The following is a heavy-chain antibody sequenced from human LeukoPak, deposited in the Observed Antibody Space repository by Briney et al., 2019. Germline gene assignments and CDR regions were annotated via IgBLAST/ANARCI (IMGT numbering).Heavy chain of an antibody. J-gene: IGHJ6*03. V-gene: IGHV1-2*02. D-gene: IGHD2-8*01. Sequence: ASVKVSCKASGYTFTGYYMHWARQAPGQGLEWMGWINPNSGGTNYAQKFQGRVTMTRDTSISTACMELTRLRSDDTAVYYCARGGLRVMVYRLYYMDVWGKGTTVTVSS. CDR2: INPNSGGT. CDR3: ARGGLRVMVYRLYYMDV. CDR1: GYTFTGYY.